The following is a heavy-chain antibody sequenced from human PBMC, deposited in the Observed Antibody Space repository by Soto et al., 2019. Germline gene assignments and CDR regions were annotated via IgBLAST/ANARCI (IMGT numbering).Heavy chain of an antibody. D-gene: IGHD6-19*01. J-gene: IGHJ4*02. CDR2: ISGSGGST. CDR3: AKDPPRGIAVAGWGY. V-gene: IGHV3-23*01. Sequence: EVQLLESGGGLVQPGGSLRLSCAASGFTFSSYAMSWVRQAPGKGLEWVSAISGSGGSTYYADSVKGRFTISLDHSKNTLYLQMTSLRAEDTAVYYCAKDPPRGIAVAGWGYWGQGTLVTVSS. CDR1: GFTFSSYA.